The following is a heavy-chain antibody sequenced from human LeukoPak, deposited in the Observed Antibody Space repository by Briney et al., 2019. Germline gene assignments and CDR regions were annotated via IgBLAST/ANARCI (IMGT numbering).Heavy chain of an antibody. V-gene: IGHV3-21*01. CDR3: VRLRRNSDSSGYYYYYDY. CDR2: LKRGATHI. CDR1: QFTFRSYS. D-gene: IGHD3-22*01. J-gene: IGHJ4*02. Sequence: GFLRPSFATFQFTFRSYSMKWVRQAPGKGLGWVPSLKRGATHIYYGDSLRGRFIISRDDAKNSLYLQMNSLRAEDTAVYYCVRLRRNSDSSGYYYYYDYWGQGTLVTVSS.